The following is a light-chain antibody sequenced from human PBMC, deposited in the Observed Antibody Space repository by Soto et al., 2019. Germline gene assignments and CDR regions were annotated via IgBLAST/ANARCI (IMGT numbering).Light chain of an antibody. CDR1: QSISIN. CDR3: QQYHKRPIT. Sequence: EVVVTQSPATLSVSPGERATLSCRASQSISINLAWYQQIPGQVPRLLIYGASTRATGIPARFSGSGSGTDFTLTLSRLLSEAFALFYCQQYHKRPITFGQGSRLEIK. CDR2: GAS. V-gene: IGKV3-15*01. J-gene: IGKJ5*01.